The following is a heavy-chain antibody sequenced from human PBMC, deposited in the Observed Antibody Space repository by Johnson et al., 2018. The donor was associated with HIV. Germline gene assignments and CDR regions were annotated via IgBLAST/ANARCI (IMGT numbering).Heavy chain of an antibody. Sequence: VQLVESGGGLVQPGWSLRLSCAASGFTVSSNYMSWVRQAPGKGLEWVSVIYSGGSTYYADSVKGRFTISRDNSKNTLYLQMNSLRAEDTAVYYCAKRHGPIVGATHDAFDIWGQGTMVTFSS. J-gene: IGHJ3*02. V-gene: IGHV3-66*04. CDR3: AKRHGPIVGATHDAFDI. CDR1: GFTVSSNY. D-gene: IGHD1-26*01. CDR2: IYSGGST.